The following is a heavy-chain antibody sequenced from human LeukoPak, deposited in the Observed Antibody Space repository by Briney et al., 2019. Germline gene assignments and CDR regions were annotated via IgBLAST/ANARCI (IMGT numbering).Heavy chain of an antibody. CDR3: ARGNYGSGSYYQNNWFDP. V-gene: IGHV3-33*01. J-gene: IGHJ5*02. Sequence: GGSLRLSCAASGFTFSSYGMHWVRQAPGKGLEWVAVIWYDGSNKYYADSVKGRFTISRGNSKNTLYLQMNSLRAEDTAVYYCARGNYGSGSYYQNNWFDPWGQGTLVTVSS. CDR2: IWYDGSNK. CDR1: GFTFSSYG. D-gene: IGHD3-10*01.